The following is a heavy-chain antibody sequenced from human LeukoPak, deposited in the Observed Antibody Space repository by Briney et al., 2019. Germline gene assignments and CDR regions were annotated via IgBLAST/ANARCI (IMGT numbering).Heavy chain of an antibody. V-gene: IGHV3-66*01. J-gene: IGHJ4*02. CDR3: ATSGYSSSWYFG. CDR1: GFTFSTYA. D-gene: IGHD6-13*01. CDR2: IYSGGST. Sequence: TGGSLRLSCAASGFTFSTYAMTWVRQAPGKGLEWVSLIYSGGSTYYADSVKDRFTISRDNSKNTLYLQMNSLRAEDTSVYYCATSGYSSSWYFGWGQGTLVTVSS.